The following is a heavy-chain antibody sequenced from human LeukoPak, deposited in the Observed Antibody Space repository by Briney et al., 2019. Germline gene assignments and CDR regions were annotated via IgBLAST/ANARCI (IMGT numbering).Heavy chain of an antibody. CDR3: ASEGTTGTTWGPDY. J-gene: IGHJ4*02. V-gene: IGHV3-43D*03. CDR1: GFTFDDYA. CDR2: ISWDGGST. Sequence: QSGGSLRLSCAASGFTFDDYAMHWVRQAPGKGLEWVSLISWDGGSTYYADSVKGRFTISRDNSKNSLYLQTNSLRAEDTAVYYCASEGTTGTTWGPDYWGQGTLVTVSS. D-gene: IGHD1-1*01.